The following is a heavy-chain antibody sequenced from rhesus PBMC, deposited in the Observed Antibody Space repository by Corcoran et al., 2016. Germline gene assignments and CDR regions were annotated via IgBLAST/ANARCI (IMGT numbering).Heavy chain of an antibody. Sequence: QVQLQESGPGLVKPSETLSLTCAVSGYSISGYYWSWIRRAPGKGLEWIGYITYSGTTRYNPSPKSRVTISRDTSKNQFSLKLSSLTAADTAVYYCARDWGGYSYSYLDYWGQGVLFTISS. J-gene: IGHJ4*01. D-gene: IGHD5-12*01. CDR2: ITYSGTT. CDR3: ARDWGGYSYSYLDY. CDR1: GYSISGYY. V-gene: IGHV4-122*02.